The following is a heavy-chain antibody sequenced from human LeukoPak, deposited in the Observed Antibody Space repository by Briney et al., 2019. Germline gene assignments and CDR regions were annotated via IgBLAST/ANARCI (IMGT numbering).Heavy chain of an antibody. CDR1: GFTVSSNY. Sequence: GALRLSCAASGFTVSSNYMSWVRQAPGKGLEWVSSISSSSSYIYYADSVKGRFTISRDNAKNSLYLQMNSLRAEDTAVYYCARDQYLAYCGGDCYSGQFDYWGQGILVTVSS. CDR2: ISSSSSYI. V-gene: IGHV3-21*01. D-gene: IGHD2-21*02. CDR3: ARDQYLAYCGGDCYSGQFDY. J-gene: IGHJ4*02.